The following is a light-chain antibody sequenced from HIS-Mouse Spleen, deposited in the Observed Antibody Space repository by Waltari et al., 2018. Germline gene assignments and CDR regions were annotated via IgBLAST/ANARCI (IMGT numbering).Light chain of an antibody. CDR3: QQRSNCPIT. J-gene: IGKJ5*01. V-gene: IGKV3-11*01. Sequence: EIVLTQSPATLSLSPGERATLSCRASQSVSSYLAWYQQKPGKAPRLLIYDASNRATGIPARFSGSGSGTDFTLTISSLEPEDFAVYYCQQRSNCPITFGQGTRLEIK. CDR1: QSVSSY. CDR2: DAS.